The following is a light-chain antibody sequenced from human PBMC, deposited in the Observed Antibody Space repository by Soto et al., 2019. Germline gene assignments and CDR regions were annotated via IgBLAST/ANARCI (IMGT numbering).Light chain of an antibody. V-gene: IGKV3-15*01. Sequence: EIGMTQSPATLSVSPGERATLSSRASQSVSSKLAWYQQKPGQAPRVLIYGASTRATGIPARFSGSGSGTEFTLTISSLQSEDFAVYYCQHYNDWPPTWTFGQGTRVESK. J-gene: IGKJ1*01. CDR3: QHYNDWPPTWT. CDR2: GAS. CDR1: QSVSSK.